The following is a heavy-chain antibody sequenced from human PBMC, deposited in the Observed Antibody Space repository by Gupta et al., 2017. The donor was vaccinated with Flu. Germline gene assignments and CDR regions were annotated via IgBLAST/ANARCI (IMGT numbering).Heavy chain of an antibody. V-gene: IGHV3-15*01. Sequence: EVQLVESGGGLVKPGGSLRLSCAASGFTFSNAWMSWVRQAPGKGLEWVGRMKSKTDGGKTDDAAPVKGRFTISRDESKNTLYLQMNSRKTEDTAVYYCTTLPSWGQGTRGTVSS. CDR2: MKSKTDGGKT. J-gene: IGHJ3*01. CDR1: GFTFSNAW. CDR3: TTLPS.